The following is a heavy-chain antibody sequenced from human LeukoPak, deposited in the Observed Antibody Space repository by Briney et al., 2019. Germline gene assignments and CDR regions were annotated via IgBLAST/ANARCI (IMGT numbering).Heavy chain of an antibody. CDR1: GFTFSSYA. D-gene: IGHD2-15*01. CDR3: AKYRGWYRGSYYFDY. V-gene: IGHV3-23*01. J-gene: IGHJ4*02. CDR2: ISGSGGSA. Sequence: GGSLRLSCAASGFTFSSYAMSWVRQAPGKGLEWVSAISGSGGSAYYADSVKGRFTISRDNSKNTLYLQMNSLRAEDTAVYYCAKYRGWYRGSYYFDYWGQGTLVTVSS.